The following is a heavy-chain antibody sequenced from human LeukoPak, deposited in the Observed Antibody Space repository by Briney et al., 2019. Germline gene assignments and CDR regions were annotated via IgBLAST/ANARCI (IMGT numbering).Heavy chain of an antibody. Sequence: SETLSLTCTVSGGSISSYCWGWIRQPPGKGLEWIGSIYYSGSTHYNPSLKSRVTISVDTSKNQFSLKLSSVTAADTAVYYCAGLPGYWGQGTLVTVSS. J-gene: IGHJ4*02. CDR1: GGSISSYC. V-gene: IGHV4-39*01. CDR3: AGLPGY. CDR2: IYYSGST.